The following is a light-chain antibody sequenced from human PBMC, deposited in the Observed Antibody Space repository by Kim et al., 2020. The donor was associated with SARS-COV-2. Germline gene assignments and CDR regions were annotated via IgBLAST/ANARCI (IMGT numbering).Light chain of an antibody. Sequence: LTPGERPTLSCRASQSVTSSFLAWYQQKPGQAPRLLIYGASSRATGIPDRFSGSGSGTDFTLTISRLEPEDFAVYYCQQYGSSVYTFGQGTKLEIK. CDR2: GAS. CDR1: QSVTSSF. V-gene: IGKV3-20*01. CDR3: QQYGSSVYT. J-gene: IGKJ2*01.